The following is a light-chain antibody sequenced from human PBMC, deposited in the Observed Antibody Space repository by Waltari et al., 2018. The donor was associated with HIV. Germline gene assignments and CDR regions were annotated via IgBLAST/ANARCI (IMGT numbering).Light chain of an antibody. V-gene: IGLV1-44*01. CDR3: AAWDDSLNGQV. CDR1: RSNIGSNT. CDR2: SNN. J-gene: IGLJ3*02. Sequence: QSVLTQPPSASGTPGQRVTISCSGSRSNIGSNTINWYQQLPGTAPQLLIYSNNPRPAGVPDRSAGSKSGTTASLAISGLQSEDEADYYCAAWDDSLNGQVFGGGTKLTVL.